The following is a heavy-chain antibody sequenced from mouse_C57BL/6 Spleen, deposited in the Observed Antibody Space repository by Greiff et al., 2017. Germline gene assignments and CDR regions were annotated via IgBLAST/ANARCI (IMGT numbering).Heavy chain of an antibody. J-gene: IGHJ3*01. CDR2: ISSGGDYI. CDR1: GFTFSSYA. CDR3: TRGDYSNYVAY. D-gene: IGHD2-5*01. Sequence: EVMLVESGEGLVKPGGSLKLSCAASGFTFSSYAMSWVRQTPEKRLEWVAYISSGGDYIYYADTVKGRFTISRDNARNTLYLQMSSLKSEDTAMYYCTRGDYSNYVAYWGRGTLVTVSA. V-gene: IGHV5-9-1*02.